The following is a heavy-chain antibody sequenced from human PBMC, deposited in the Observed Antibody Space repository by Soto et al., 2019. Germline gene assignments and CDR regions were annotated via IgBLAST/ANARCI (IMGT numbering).Heavy chain of an antibody. CDR3: ARTSGYYCYDD. Sequence: ASVKVSCKTSGHTFTSYAMHWVRQAPGQRLEWMGWINAGNGNTKYSQKFQGRVTITRDTSASTAYMELSSLRSEDTAVYYCARTSGYYCYDDWGQGTLVTVSS. D-gene: IGHD3-3*01. CDR1: GHTFTSYA. J-gene: IGHJ4*02. CDR2: INAGNGNT. V-gene: IGHV1-3*01.